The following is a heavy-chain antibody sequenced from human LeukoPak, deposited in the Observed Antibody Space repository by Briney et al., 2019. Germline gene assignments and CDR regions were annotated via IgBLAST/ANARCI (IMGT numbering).Heavy chain of an antibody. Sequence: GESLKISCKGSGYSFTSYWIGWVRQMPGKGLEWMGIIYPGDSDTRYSPSFQGQVTISADKSISTAYLQWSSLKASDTAMYYCARSERDPFRENSPLSEYFQHWGQGTLVTVSS. CDR3: ARSERDPFRENSPLSEYFQH. CDR1: GYSFTSYW. D-gene: IGHD1-1*01. CDR2: IYPGDSDT. J-gene: IGHJ1*01. V-gene: IGHV5-51*01.